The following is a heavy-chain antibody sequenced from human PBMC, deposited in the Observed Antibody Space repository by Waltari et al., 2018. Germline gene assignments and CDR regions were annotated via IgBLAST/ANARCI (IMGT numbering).Heavy chain of an antibody. J-gene: IGHJ5*02. Sequence: EVQLLDSGGGSAQHGESLRLSCAASGFTFALFAMIWVRQAAGRGLEWVSSRSGSGGDTYYADTVKGRFTVSRDNSKNKVYLQMNNLRAEDTAVYYCTKDLTTAPGNVNWFHPWGQGTLVTVSS. CDR1: GFTFALFA. D-gene: IGHD1-1*01. V-gene: IGHV3-23*01. CDR3: TKDLTTAPGNVNWFHP. CDR2: RSGSGGDT.